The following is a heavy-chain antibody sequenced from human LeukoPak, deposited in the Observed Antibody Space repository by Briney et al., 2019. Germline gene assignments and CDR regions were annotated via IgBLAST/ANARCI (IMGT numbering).Heavy chain of an antibody. Sequence: GGSLRLSCAASGFTFSSYGMHWVRQAPGKGLEWVAVIWYDGSNKYYADSVKGRFTISRDNSKNTLYLQMNSLRAEDTAVYYCAKDFRRKRYCSGGSCYSGIVDYWGQGTLVTVSS. D-gene: IGHD2-15*01. CDR3: AKDFRRKRYCSGGSCYSGIVDY. V-gene: IGHV3-33*06. CDR1: GFTFSSYG. J-gene: IGHJ4*02. CDR2: IWYDGSNK.